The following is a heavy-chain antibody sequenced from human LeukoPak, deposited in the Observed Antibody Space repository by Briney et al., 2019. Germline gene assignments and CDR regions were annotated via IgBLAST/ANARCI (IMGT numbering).Heavy chain of an antibody. CDR1: GFTFSSYS. J-gene: IGHJ4*02. Sequence: GGSLRLSCAASGFTFSSYSMNWVRQAPGKGLEWVSSISSSSSYIYYADSVKGRFTISRDNAKNSLYLQMNSLRAEDTAVYYCARGFVVVPAAIYWGQGTLVTVSS. V-gene: IGHV3-21*01. CDR3: ARGFVVVPAAIY. CDR2: ISSSSSYI. D-gene: IGHD2-2*01.